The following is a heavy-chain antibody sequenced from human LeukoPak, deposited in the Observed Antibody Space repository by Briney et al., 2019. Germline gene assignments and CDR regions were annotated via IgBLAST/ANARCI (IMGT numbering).Heavy chain of an antibody. CDR1: GGSISSSSYY. D-gene: IGHD6-13*01. V-gene: IGHV4-39*07. Sequence: SETLSLTCTVSGGSISSSSYYWGWIRQPPGKGLEWIGSIYYSGSTYYNPSLKSRVTISVDTSKNQFSLKLSSVTAADTAVYYCARALESGAAGTLYYMDVWGKGTTVTVSS. CDR3: ARALESGAAGTLYYMDV. J-gene: IGHJ6*03. CDR2: IYYSGST.